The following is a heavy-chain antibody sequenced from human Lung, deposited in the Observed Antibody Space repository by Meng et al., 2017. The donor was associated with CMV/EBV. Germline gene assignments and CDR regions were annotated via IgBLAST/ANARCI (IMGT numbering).Heavy chain of an antibody. J-gene: IGHJ6*02. Sequence: SVXVSXXASGYTFTRYDINWVRQAAGQGLEWMGWMNTNSGNTGYAQNFQGRVTMTRNTATGTAYMELTSLKSEDTAVYYCAREEILVEASAVGRAKYYYSVMDAWGQGXTVTVSS. CDR1: GYTFTRYD. D-gene: IGHD2/OR15-2a*01. V-gene: IGHV1-8*01. CDR3: AREEILVEASAVGRAKYYYSVMDA. CDR2: MNTNSGNT.